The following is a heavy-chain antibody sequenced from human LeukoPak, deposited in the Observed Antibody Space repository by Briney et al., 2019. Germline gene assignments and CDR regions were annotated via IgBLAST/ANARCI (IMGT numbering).Heavy chain of an antibody. CDR1: GYKFSSSW. J-gene: IGHJ3*02. D-gene: IGHD6-13*01. CDR3: ASRIAAAGPDAFDI. V-gene: IGHV5-51*01. Sequence: GESLKISCKGSGYKFSSSWIGWVRQMPGNGLEWMGIIYPGDSNTRYSPSFQGQVTISADKYIGTAYLQWSSLKASDTAMYYCASRIAAAGPDAFDIWGQGTMVTVSS. CDR2: IYPGDSNT.